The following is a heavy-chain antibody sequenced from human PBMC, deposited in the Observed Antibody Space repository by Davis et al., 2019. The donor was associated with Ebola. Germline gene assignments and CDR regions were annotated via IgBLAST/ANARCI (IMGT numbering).Heavy chain of an antibody. J-gene: IGHJ5*02. CDR3: ARGFRTSVTTFDP. CDR1: GFTFSSYW. CDR2: IKQDGSEK. V-gene: IGHV3-7*03. Sequence: GESLTISCAASGFTFSSYWMSWVRQAPGKGLEWVANIKQDGSEKYYVDSVKGRFIISRDNDKNSLYLQMNSLRAEDTAMYDCARGFRTSVTTFDPWGQGTLVTVSS. D-gene: IGHD4-11*01.